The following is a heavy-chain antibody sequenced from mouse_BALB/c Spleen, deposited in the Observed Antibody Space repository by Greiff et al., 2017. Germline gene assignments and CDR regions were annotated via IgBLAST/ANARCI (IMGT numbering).Heavy chain of an antibody. Sequence: EVQGVESGGGLVQPGGSRKLSCAASGFTFSSFGMHWVRQAPEKGLEWVAYISSGSSTIYYADTVKGRFTISRDNPKNTLFLQMTSLRSEDTAMYYCARRPLGNYYYAMDYWGQGTSVTVSS. D-gene: IGHD2-1*01. CDR3: ARRPLGNYYYAMDY. V-gene: IGHV5-17*02. J-gene: IGHJ4*01. CDR2: ISSGSSTI. CDR1: GFTFSSFG.